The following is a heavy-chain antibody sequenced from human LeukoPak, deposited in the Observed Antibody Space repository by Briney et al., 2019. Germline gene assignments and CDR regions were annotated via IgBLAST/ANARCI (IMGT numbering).Heavy chain of an antibody. V-gene: IGHV3-21*04. Sequence: TGGSLRLSCAASGFTFSSYSMNWVRQAPGKGLEWVSSISSSGSSIYYAESVKGRFTISRDNAKNSLYLQMNSLRVEDTAIYYCAKGMYSSSSGTSDYWGQGTLVTVSS. D-gene: IGHD6-6*01. CDR1: GFTFSSYS. CDR3: AKGMYSSSSGTSDY. J-gene: IGHJ4*02. CDR2: ISSSGSSI.